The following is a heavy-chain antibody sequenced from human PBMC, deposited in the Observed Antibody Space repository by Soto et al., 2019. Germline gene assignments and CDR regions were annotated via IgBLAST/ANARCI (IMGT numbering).Heavy chain of an antibody. D-gene: IGHD2-21*02. CDR1: GYTFTSYG. Sequence: RASVKVSCKASGYTFTSYGISWVRQAPGQGLEWMGWISAYNGNTNYAQKLQGRVTMTTDTSTSTAYMELRSLRSDDTAVYYCARPRLAYCGGDCYSGYDYWGQGTLVTVSS. CDR2: ISAYNGNT. V-gene: IGHV1-18*01. J-gene: IGHJ4*02. CDR3: ARPRLAYCGGDCYSGYDY.